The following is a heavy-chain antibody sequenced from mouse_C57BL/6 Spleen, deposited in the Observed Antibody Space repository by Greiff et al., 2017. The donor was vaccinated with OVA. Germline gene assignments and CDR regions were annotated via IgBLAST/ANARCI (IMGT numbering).Heavy chain of an antibody. CDR3: ARGGFSSHYYAMDY. J-gene: IGHJ4*01. CDR1: GYTFTSYW. D-gene: IGHD1-1*01. V-gene: IGHV1-69*01. CDR2: IDPSDSYT. Sequence: QVQLQQPGAELVMPGASVKLSCKASGYTFTSYWMHWVKQRPGQGLEWIGEIDPSDSYTNYNQKFKGKSTLTVDKSSSTAYMQLSSLTSEDSAVYYCARGGFSSHYYAMDYWGQGTSVTVSS.